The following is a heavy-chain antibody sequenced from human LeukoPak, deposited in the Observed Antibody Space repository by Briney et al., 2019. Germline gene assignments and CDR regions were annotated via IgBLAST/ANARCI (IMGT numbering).Heavy chain of an antibody. CDR2: PSGGSDYI. Sequence: GGSLRLSCAASAFAFSTYSMGWVRQAPGKGLEWVSSPSGGSDYIYYADSLKGRSTVSRDNAKNSLYLQMNSLRAEDTALYFCARGGKYCSGATCYGTFDIWGQGTMVTVSS. D-gene: IGHD2-15*01. V-gene: IGHV3-21*01. CDR3: ARGGKYCSGATCYGTFDI. CDR1: AFAFSTYS. J-gene: IGHJ3*02.